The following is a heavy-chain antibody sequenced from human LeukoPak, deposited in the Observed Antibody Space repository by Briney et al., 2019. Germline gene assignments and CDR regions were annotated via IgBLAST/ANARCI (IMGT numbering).Heavy chain of an antibody. Sequence: ASMKVSCKASGYTFTGYYMHWVRQAPGQGLEWMGWISAYNGNTNYAQKLQGRVTMTTDTSTSTAYMELRSLRSDDTAVYYCARWGTGDYYYDSSGYYSDYWGQGTLVTVSS. V-gene: IGHV1-18*04. CDR1: GYTFTGYY. CDR2: ISAYNGNT. CDR3: ARWGTGDYYYDSSGYYSDY. D-gene: IGHD3-22*01. J-gene: IGHJ4*02.